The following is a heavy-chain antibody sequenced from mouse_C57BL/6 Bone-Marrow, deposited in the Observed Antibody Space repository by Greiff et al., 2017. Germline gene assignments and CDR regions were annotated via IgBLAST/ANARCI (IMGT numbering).Heavy chain of an antibody. CDR3: ASPFITTVVPFDY. CDR1: GYTFTSYW. D-gene: IGHD1-1*01. Sequence: QVQLQQPGAELAKPGASVKLSCKASGYTFTSYWMTWVKQRPGQGLEWIGYINPSSGYTKYNQKFKDKATLTADTSSSTAYMQLSSLTYEDSADYYCASPFITTVVPFDYWGQGTTLTVSS. CDR2: INPSSGYT. J-gene: IGHJ2*01. V-gene: IGHV1-7*01.